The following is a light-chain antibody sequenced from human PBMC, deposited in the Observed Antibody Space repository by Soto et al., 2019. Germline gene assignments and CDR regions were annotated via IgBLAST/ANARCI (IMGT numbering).Light chain of an antibody. CDR1: SSDVGAYDY. V-gene: IGLV2-14*01. CDR2: EVS. Sequence: QSVLTQPASVSGSPGQSITISCTGTSSDVGAYDYVSWYQQHPDKAPKLMIYEVSNRPSGVSNRFSGSKSVNTATLTISGLQADDEADYYCSSYTSSSTRVFGTGTKVTLL. CDR3: SSYTSSSTRV. J-gene: IGLJ1*01.